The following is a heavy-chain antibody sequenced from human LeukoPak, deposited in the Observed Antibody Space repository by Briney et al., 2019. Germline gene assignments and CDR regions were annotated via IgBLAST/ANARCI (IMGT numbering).Heavy chain of an antibody. CDR3: ARASLGTMVRGVIRYYYMDV. J-gene: IGHJ6*03. V-gene: IGHV3-53*01. CDR1: GFTVSSNY. D-gene: IGHD3-10*01. Sequence: GGSLRLSCAASGFTVSSNYMSWVRQGPGKGLECVSVISNDGDTYYADSVKGRFTISRDNSKNTLYLQMNSLRAEDTAVYYCARASLGTMVRGVIRYYYMDVWGKGTTVTISS. CDR2: ISNDGDT.